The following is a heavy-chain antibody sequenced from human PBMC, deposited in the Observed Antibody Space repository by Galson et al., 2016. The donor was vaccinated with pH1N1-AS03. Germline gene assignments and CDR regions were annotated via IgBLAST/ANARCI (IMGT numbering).Heavy chain of an antibody. CDR1: GGTITSYV. Sequence: SVKVSCKASGGTITSYVISWVRQAPGQGLEWMGRIIPFLGVANYAQKFQGRVMITADISTSTAYMELSSLRSEDTAVYYCARDLVVVPAASLDFGFDPWGQGTLVIVSS. D-gene: IGHD2-2*01. J-gene: IGHJ5*02. CDR3: ARDLVVVPAASLDFGFDP. V-gene: IGHV1-69*04. CDR2: IIPFLGVA.